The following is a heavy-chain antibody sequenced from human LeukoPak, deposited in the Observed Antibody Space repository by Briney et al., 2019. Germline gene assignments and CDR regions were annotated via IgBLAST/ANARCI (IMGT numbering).Heavy chain of an antibody. V-gene: IGHV3-7*01. J-gene: IGHJ6*04. Sequence: GESLRLSCAGSGFTFPTYGMHWVRQAPGKGLEWVANINQDGGEAYYVDSVKGRFTVSRDNAKNSLYLQLNNLRVDDTAVYHCATRYCTISACRASSHHCFDNWGKGTTVTVSS. CDR3: ATRYCTISACRASSHHCFDN. CDR1: GFTFPTYG. CDR2: INQDGGEA. D-gene: IGHD2-8*01.